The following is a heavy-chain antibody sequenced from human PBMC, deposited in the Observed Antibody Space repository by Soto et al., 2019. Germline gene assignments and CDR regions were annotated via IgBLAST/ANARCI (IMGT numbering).Heavy chain of an antibody. J-gene: IGHJ4*02. CDR3: ARGTRITIFGVVIIPEDY. Sequence: ASVKVSCKASGYTFTGYYMHWVRQAPGQGLEWMGWINPNSGGTNYAQKFQGWVTMTRDTSISTAYMELSRLRSDDTAVYYCARGTRITIFGVVIIPEDYWGQGTLVTVS. D-gene: IGHD3-3*01. V-gene: IGHV1-2*04. CDR1: GYTFTGYY. CDR2: INPNSGGT.